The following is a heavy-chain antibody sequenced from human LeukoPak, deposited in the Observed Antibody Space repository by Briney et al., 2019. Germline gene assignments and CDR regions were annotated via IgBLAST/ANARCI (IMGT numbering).Heavy chain of an antibody. CDR1: GGSFSGYY. CDR3: ASNYDILTGPDALDI. CDR2: ISHSGST. D-gene: IGHD3-9*01. V-gene: IGHV4-34*01. J-gene: IGHJ3*02. Sequence: SETLSLTCAVYGGSFSGYYWSWIRQPPGKGLEWIGEISHSGSTNYNPSLKSRVTISVDTSKNQFSLKLSSVTAADTAVYYCASNYDILTGPDALDICGKWTMIT.